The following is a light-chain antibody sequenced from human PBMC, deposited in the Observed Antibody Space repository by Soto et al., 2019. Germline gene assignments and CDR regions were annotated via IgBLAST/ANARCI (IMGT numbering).Light chain of an antibody. V-gene: IGKV3D-20*02. CDR2: GAS. J-gene: IGKJ5*01. Sequence: EIFLAQAPCTLSLSAGAIATLSCRVSQSVSSRYLAWYQQKPGQAPRLLIFGASSRATGIPARFSGSGSGTDFTLTISSLEPEDFAVYYCQHRSNWPPGITFGQGTRLEIK. CDR1: QSVSSRY. CDR3: QHRSNWPPGIT.